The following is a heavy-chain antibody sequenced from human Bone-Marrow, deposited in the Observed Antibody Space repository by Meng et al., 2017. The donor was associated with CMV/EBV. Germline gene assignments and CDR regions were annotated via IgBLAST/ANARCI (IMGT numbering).Heavy chain of an antibody. Sequence: GESLKISCAASGFTFSSYWMSWVRQAPGKGLEWVANIKQDGSEKYYVDSVKGRFTISRDNAKNSLYLQMNSLRAEDTAVYYCARNYSLSSWERYVEYWGQGTLVTVSS. CDR3: ARNYSLSSWERYVEY. CDR1: GFTFSSYW. D-gene: IGHD6-13*01. J-gene: IGHJ4*02. CDR2: IKQDGSEK. V-gene: IGHV3-7*01.